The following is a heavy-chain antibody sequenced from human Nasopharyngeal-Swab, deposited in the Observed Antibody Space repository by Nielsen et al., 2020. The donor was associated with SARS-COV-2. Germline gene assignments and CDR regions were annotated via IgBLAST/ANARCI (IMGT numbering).Heavy chain of an antibody. V-gene: IGHV3-21*04. CDR1: GFTFSSYS. CDR3: ARDRAYDSSGYGLY. J-gene: IGHJ4*02. D-gene: IGHD3-22*01. Sequence: GESLKISCAASGFTFSSYSMNWVRQAPGKGLEWVSSISSSSSYIYYADSVKGRFTISRDNAKNSLYLQMNSLRAEDTAVYYCARDRAYDSSGYGLYWGQGTLVTVSS. CDR2: ISSSSSYI.